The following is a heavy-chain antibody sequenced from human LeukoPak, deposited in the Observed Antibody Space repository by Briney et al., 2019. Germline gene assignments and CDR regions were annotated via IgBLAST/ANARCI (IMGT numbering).Heavy chain of an antibody. J-gene: IGHJ5*01. CDR2: IYHNGAT. D-gene: IGHD4-23*01. CDR3: VRNAGNSDYDS. CDR1: GDSISNRNC. Sequence: SETLSLTCAVSGDSISNRNCCTWVRQPPGKGLEWIGEIYHNGATNYKPSLKSRVTMSLDKSKNQFSLKLNSVTAADTAVYYCVRNAGNSDYDSWGQEPWSPSPQ. V-gene: IGHV4-4*02.